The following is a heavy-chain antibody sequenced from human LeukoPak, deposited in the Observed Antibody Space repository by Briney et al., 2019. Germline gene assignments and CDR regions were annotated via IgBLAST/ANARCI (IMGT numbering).Heavy chain of an antibody. D-gene: IGHD4-17*01. Sequence: SETLSLTCTVSGVTISSYYWSWIRQPPGKGLEWIGYIYYSGSTNYNPSLKSRVTISLDTSKNQFSLKLTSVTAAGTAVYYCARDGGYGDYSDYWGQGTLVTVSS. V-gene: IGHV4-59*01. CDR2: IYYSGST. CDR3: ARDGGYGDYSDY. CDR1: GVTISSYY. J-gene: IGHJ4*02.